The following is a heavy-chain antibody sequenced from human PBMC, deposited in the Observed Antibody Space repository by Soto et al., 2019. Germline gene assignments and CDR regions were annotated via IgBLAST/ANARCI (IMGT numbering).Heavy chain of an antibody. CDR1: GYTFTSYD. V-gene: IGHV1-8*01. D-gene: IGHD4-17*01. CDR2: MNPNSGNT. J-gene: IGHJ6*03. Sequence: QVQLVQSGAEVKKPGASVKVSCKASGYTFTSYDINWVRQATGQGLEWMGWMNPNSGNTGYAQKFQGRVTMTRNTSISTAYMELSSLRSENTAVYYCARVMLDGGYQYYYYNMDVWGKGTTVTVSS. CDR3: ARVMLDGGYQYYYYNMDV.